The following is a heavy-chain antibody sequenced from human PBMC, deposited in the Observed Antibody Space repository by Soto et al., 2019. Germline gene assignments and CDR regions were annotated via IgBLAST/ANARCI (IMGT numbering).Heavy chain of an antibody. V-gene: IGHV3-23*01. J-gene: IGHJ4*02. CDR2: ITGTGVSI. Sequence: EVQLLESGGGLVQPGGSLRLSCVASGFSFSGFAMSWVRQAPGKGLVWVSSITGTGVSIYYADSVRGRFTISRDNSKNTLYLQMSSLRAEDTARYYCAKDSIPYSSSYDLDHWGRGALVNVSS. D-gene: IGHD6-6*01. CDR1: GFSFSGFA. CDR3: AKDSIPYSSSYDLDH.